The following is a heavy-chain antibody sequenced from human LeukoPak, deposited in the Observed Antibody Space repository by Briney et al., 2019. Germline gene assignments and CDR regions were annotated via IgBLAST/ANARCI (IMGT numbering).Heavy chain of an antibody. CDR2: IYYSGRT. CDR1: GDSIRSSNYY. J-gene: IGHJ1*01. D-gene: IGHD3-22*01. V-gene: IGHV4-39*01. Sequence: SEALSLSCIISGDSIRSSNYYWDWIRQPPGKRLEWIGSIYYSGRTYYNPSLKSRVSMSIDTTENQFSLRLTSMTAADTAVYYCARRRYYDGSGYIDWGQGTLVIDSS. CDR3: ARRRYYDGSGYID.